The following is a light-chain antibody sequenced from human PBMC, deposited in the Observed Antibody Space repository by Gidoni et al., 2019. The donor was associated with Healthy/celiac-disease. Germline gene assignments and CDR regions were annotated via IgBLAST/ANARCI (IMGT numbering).Light chain of an antibody. J-gene: IGKJ3*01. CDR2: DAS. Sequence: IVLTQSPATLSLSPGERATLSCRASQSVSSYLAWSQQKPGQAPRLLISDASNRATGIPARFSGSGSGTDFTLTISSLEPEDFAVYYCQQRSNWPLTFGPXTKVDIK. V-gene: IGKV3-11*01. CDR1: QSVSSY. CDR3: QQRSNWPLT.